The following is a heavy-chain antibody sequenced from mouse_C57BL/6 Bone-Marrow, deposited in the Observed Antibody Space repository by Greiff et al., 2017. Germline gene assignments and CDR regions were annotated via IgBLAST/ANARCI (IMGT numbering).Heavy chain of an antibody. CDR1: GYTFTSYW. D-gene: IGHD2-2*01. CDR3: AREGGYDVGAWFAY. J-gene: IGHJ3*01. V-gene: IGHV1-53*01. Sequence: VQLQQPGTELVKPGASVKLSCKASGYTFTSYWMHWVKPRPGQGLEWIGNINPSNGGTNYNEKFKSKATLTVDKSSSTAYMQLSSLTSEDSAVYYCAREGGYDVGAWFAYWGQGTLVTVSA. CDR2: INPSNGGT.